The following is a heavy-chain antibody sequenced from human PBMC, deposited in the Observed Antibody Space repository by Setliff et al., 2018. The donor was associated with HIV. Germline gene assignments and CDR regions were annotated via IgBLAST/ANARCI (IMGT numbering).Heavy chain of an antibody. Sequence: SETLSLTCTVSGGSISSHYWSWIRQPPGKGLEYIGSIHYNEKTYYNPSLKSRVTISIDTSKNQFSLNLTSVTAADTAVYYCARRRYSSSGKYFDYWGQGTLVTVSS. CDR3: ARRRYSSSGKYFDY. V-gene: IGHV4-59*05. CDR1: GGSISSHY. J-gene: IGHJ4*02. CDR2: IHYNEKT. D-gene: IGHD6-13*01.